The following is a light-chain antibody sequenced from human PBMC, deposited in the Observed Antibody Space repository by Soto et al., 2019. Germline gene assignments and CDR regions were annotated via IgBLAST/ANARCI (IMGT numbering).Light chain of an antibody. CDR1: SSDVGSYNF. CDR3: CSYAGSVTWV. CDR2: EDS. V-gene: IGLV2-23*01. Sequence: QSVLTQPASVSGSPGQPITISCTGTSSDVGSYNFVSWYQQYPGKAPKLMIYEDSKRPSGVSHRFSGSKSGNTASLSISGLQAEDEADYYCCSYAGSVTWVFGGGTKLTVL. J-gene: IGLJ3*02.